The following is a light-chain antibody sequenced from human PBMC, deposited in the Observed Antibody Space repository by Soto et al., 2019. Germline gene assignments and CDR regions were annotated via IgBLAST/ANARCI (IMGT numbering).Light chain of an antibody. CDR3: QQSYKTPHT. CDR2: AAS. CDR1: QGVSAY. J-gene: IGKJ2*01. V-gene: IGKV1-39*01. Sequence: DIPMTQSPSSLSASVGDRVTITCRASQGVSAYLLWYQQRQGTAPKLLLYAASNLVSGVPSRFCGSGSGTTFTLTISSLQPEDFATYDCQQSYKTPHTFGQGTKLETK.